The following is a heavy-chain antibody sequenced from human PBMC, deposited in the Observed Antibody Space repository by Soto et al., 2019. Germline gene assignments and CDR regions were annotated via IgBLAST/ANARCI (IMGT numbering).Heavy chain of an antibody. Sequence: QVQLVQTRDEVKKPGASVKVSCKPSGYTFTSYHITSVRQAPGQGLEWMGWISAYNGNTNYAQKLQGRVTMTTDTSTSTAYMELRSLRSDDTAVYYCARDSPPPREWGQGTLVTVSS. CDR1: GYTFTSYH. V-gene: IGHV1-18*01. CDR3: ARDSPPPRE. J-gene: IGHJ4*02. CDR2: ISAYNGNT.